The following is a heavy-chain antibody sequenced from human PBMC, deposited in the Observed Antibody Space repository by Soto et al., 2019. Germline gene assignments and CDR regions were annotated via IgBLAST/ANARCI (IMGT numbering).Heavy chain of an antibody. CDR1: GGTFSSLA. Sequence: QVQMVQSGAEVKKPGSSVRVSCKASGGTFSSLAISWVRQAPGQGLEWMGGTIPNFGTADHAQKFQDRVKITADEKTTTAYLDLSGLTSEDTAVYYCARGWARSDSSGYYMYFEQWGQGTQVIVSS. D-gene: IGHD3-22*01. CDR3: ARGWARSDSSGYYMYFEQ. J-gene: IGHJ4*02. V-gene: IGHV1-69*01. CDR2: TIPNFGTA.